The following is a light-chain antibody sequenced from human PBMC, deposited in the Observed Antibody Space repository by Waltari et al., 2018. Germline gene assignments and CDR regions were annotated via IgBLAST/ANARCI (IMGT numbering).Light chain of an antibody. Sequence: SALTQPRSVSGSPGQSVTISCAGTSTDVGGYPFVSWYHQYPGKAPELIIYEVTERPSVVPDRFSGSRSGNTASLTISGLQAEDEADYYCCSYGGSNSFLYVFGTGTKVTAL. CDR3: CSYGGSNSFLYV. CDR2: EVT. CDR1: STDVGGYPF. J-gene: IGLJ1*01. V-gene: IGLV2-11*01.